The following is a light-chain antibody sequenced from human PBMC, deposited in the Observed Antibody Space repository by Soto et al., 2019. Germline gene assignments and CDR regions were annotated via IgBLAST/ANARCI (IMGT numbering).Light chain of an antibody. CDR1: QTVTSTF. CDR2: GAS. Sequence: EIVLTQSPGTRSLSPGERATLSCRASQTVTSTFLAWYQQKPGQAPRLLIYGASRRATGIPDRFSGSGSGTDFTLTITRLEPEDFAVYYCHQYDSSRTFGQGTKVEMK. CDR3: HQYDSSRT. J-gene: IGKJ1*01. V-gene: IGKV3-20*01.